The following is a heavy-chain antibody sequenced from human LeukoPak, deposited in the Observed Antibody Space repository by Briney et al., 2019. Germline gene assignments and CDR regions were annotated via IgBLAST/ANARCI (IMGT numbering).Heavy chain of an antibody. J-gene: IGHJ1*01. Sequence: GESLKTSCKGSGYSFVNYWIGWVRQMPGKGLQWMGLIYPGDSNTVYRPSFQGQVTMSVDKSISTAYLQWSSLKASDTAMYYCAVRMAYDSIGDVNWWGQGTQVTVSS. V-gene: IGHV5-51*01. CDR2: IYPGDSNT. CDR3: AVRMAYDSIGDVNW. CDR1: GYSFVNYW. D-gene: IGHD3-22*01.